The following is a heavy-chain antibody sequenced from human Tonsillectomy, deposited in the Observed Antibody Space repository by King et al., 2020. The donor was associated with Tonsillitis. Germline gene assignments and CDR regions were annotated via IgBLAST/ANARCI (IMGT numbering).Heavy chain of an antibody. J-gene: IGHJ5*02. CDR1: GYTFIDYY. CDR2: VDPEDGET. CDR3: ASTLSNWFDP. D-gene: IGHD2/OR15-2a*01. Sequence: VQLVQSVAEVKKPGGTVTISCKVSGYTFIDYYMHWVQQAPGKGLEWMGLVDPEDGETIYAEKFQGRITIKADTSTDTAYMELSSLRSEDTAVYYCASTLSNWFDPWGQGTLVTVSS. V-gene: IGHV1-69-2*01.